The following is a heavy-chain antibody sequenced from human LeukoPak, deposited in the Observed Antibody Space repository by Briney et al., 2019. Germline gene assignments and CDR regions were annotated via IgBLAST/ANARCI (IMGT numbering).Heavy chain of an antibody. Sequence: PSETLSLTCTVSGGSITTYYWTWIRQSPGKGLEWLGHFHYSGSTNYNPSLKSRVTLSVDTSKKEFSLKMSSVTAADTAVYYCAAGRQWQVYDSWGQGTLVTVSS. D-gene: IGHD6-19*01. CDR1: GGSITTYY. J-gene: IGHJ4*02. V-gene: IGHV4-59*01. CDR2: FHYSGST. CDR3: AAGRQWQVYDS.